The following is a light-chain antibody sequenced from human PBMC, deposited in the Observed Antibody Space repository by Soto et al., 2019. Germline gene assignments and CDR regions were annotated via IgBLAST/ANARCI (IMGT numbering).Light chain of an antibody. V-gene: IGLV2-14*01. CDR3: SSHTSSSTVV. CDR1: SSDVGGYNY. J-gene: IGLJ2*01. Sequence: QSALTQPASVSGSPGQSITISCTGTSSDVGGYNYVSWYQQHPGKVPKLMIYDVSNRPSGVSNRFSGSKSGNTASLTISGLQAEDEADYYSSSHTSSSTVVFGGGTKLTVL. CDR2: DVS.